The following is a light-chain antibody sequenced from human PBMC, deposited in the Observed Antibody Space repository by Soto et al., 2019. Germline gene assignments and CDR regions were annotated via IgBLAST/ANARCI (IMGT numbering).Light chain of an antibody. CDR2: EVS. V-gene: IGLV2-14*01. Sequence: QSALTQPASVSGSPGQSITISCTGTSSDVGGYNYVSWYQHHPGKAPKLMIFEVSNRPSGVSNRFSGSKSGNTASLTISGLQPEDEADYYCLSYTSANTRVFGGGTKLTVL. CDR3: LSYTSANTRV. J-gene: IGLJ3*02. CDR1: SSDVGGYNY.